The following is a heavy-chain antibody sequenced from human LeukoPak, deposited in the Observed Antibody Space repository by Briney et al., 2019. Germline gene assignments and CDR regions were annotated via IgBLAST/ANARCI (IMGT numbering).Heavy chain of an antibody. CDR2: INWNGGST. CDR3: ARGSYYYDSSGYPFDY. J-gene: IGHJ4*02. V-gene: IGHV3-20*04. Sequence: GGSLRLSCAASGFTFDDYGMSWVRQAPGKGLEWVSGINWNGGSTGYADSVKGRFTISRDNAKNSLYLQVNSLRAEDTALYYCARGSYYYDSSGYPFDYWGQGTLVTVSS. D-gene: IGHD3-22*01. CDR1: GFTFDDYG.